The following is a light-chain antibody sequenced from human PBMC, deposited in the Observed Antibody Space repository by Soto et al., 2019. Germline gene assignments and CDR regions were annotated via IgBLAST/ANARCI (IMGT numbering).Light chain of an antibody. CDR1: SSDVGDYDY. V-gene: IGLV2-14*01. Sequence: ALTQPASLSGSPGQSITISCTGTSSDVGDYDYVSWYQQHPGKAPKLIIYEVSDRPSGVSNRFSGSKSVNTASLTISGLQAEDEADYFCSSYTSSRSLVFGTGTKVTVL. J-gene: IGLJ1*01. CDR2: EVS. CDR3: SSYTSSRSLV.